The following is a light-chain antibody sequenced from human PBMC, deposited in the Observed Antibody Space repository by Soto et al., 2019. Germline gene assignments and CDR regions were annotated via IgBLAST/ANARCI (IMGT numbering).Light chain of an antibody. CDR1: QSISSW. J-gene: IGKJ2*01. V-gene: IGKV1-5*01. CDR2: VAS. Sequence: DIQMTQSPSTLSASVGDRVTITCRASQSISSWLAWYQQKPGKAPKLLIYVASSLESGVPSRFSGSGSETEFTLTISRRQTADFATYHCQLYNSYPYTFGPGTKLEIK. CDR3: QLYNSYPYT.